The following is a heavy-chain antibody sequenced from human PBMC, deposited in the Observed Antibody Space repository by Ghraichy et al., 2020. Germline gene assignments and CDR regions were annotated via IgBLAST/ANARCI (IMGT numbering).Heavy chain of an antibody. Sequence: GGSLRLSCAASGFTFRNYDMSWVRQAPGKGLEWVSGITYSAYTTYYADSVKGRFTISRDNSKSTLYLQMNSLRAEDTAIYYCAKHEVRTHDYWGQGTLVTVSS. V-gene: IGHV3-23*01. D-gene: IGHD3-10*01. CDR3: AKHEVRTHDY. J-gene: IGHJ4*02. CDR2: ITYSAYTT. CDR1: GFTFRNYD.